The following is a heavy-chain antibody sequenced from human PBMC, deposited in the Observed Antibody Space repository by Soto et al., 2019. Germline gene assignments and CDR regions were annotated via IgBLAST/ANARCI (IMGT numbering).Heavy chain of an antibody. CDR2: ISSSSSYI. Sequence: PGGSLRLSCAASGFTFSSYSMNWVRQAPGKGLEWVSSISSSSSYIYYADSVKGRFTISRDNAKNSLYLQMNSLRAEDTAVYYCASPQNTAMAGWGQGTLVTAPQ. CDR1: GFTFSSYS. CDR3: ASPQNTAMAG. D-gene: IGHD5-18*01. V-gene: IGHV3-21*01. J-gene: IGHJ4*02.